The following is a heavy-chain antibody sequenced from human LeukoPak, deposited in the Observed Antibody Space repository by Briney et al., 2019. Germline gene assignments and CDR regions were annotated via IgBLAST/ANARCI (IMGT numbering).Heavy chain of an antibody. CDR2: IWYDGSNK. D-gene: IGHD4-17*01. CDR3: ARDMWVTTWALGI. J-gene: IGHJ3*02. V-gene: IGHV3-33*01. Sequence: GGSLRLSCAASGFTFSSYGMHWVRQAPGKGLEWVAVIWYDGSNKYYADSVKGRFTISRDNSKNTLYLQMNSLRSEDTAVYYCARDMWVTTWALGIWGQGTVVTVSS. CDR1: GFTFSSYG.